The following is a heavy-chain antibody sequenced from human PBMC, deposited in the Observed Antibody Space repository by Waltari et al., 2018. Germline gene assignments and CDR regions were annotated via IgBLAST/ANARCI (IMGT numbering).Heavy chain of an antibody. CDR3: ARVGGDWYFDL. J-gene: IGHJ2*01. CDR1: GGSISSSSYY. Sequence: QLQLQESGPGLVKPSETLSLTCTVSGGSISSSSYYWSWIRQPPGKGLEWIGYIYYSGSTNYNPSLKSRVTISVDTSKNQFSLKLSSVTAADTAVYYCARVGGDWYFDLWGRGTLVTVSS. CDR2: IYYSGST. D-gene: IGHD3-16*01. V-gene: IGHV4-61*01.